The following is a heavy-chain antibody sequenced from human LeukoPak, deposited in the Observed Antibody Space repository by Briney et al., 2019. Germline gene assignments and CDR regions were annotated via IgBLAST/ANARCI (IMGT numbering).Heavy chain of an antibody. Sequence: PGGSLRLSCAASGFTFSSYWMSWVRQAPGKGLEWVANIKQDGSEIYYVDSVKGRFTISRDNAKNSLYLQMNSLRAEDTAVYYCAGDRHYYGSGSYYNLGYWGQGTLVTVSS. J-gene: IGHJ4*02. CDR3: AGDRHYYGSGSYYNLGY. CDR2: IKQDGSEI. CDR1: GFTFSSYW. V-gene: IGHV3-7*04. D-gene: IGHD3-10*01.